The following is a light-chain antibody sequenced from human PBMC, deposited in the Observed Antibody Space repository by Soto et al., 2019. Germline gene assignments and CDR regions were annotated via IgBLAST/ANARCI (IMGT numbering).Light chain of an antibody. V-gene: IGKV1-5*01. CDR3: QQYESYSPLT. J-gene: IGKJ4*01. Sequence: NQITPSPSILSASVGGRVTITCRDSQSIRSWLAWYQQKPGKAPKLLIYDAYSLESGVPSRFSGRRSGTEFTLTIAGLQPEDFATYYCQQYESYSPLTFGGGTKLDIK. CDR1: QSIRSW. CDR2: DAY.